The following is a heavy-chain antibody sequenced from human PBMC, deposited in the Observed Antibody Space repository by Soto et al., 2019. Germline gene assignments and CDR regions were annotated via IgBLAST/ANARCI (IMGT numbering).Heavy chain of an antibody. CDR1: GASVNNDDYY. Sequence: SETLSLTCTVSGASVNNDDYYWSWIRQPPGKGLEWIGYGSNSASTFHNPSLRGRLSMSIDTTKNQFSLRLASVTAADTAVYFCARYKVGGYYNAWFDPWGQGALVTV. CDR2: GSNSAST. V-gene: IGHV4-30-4*01. J-gene: IGHJ5*02. CDR3: ARYKVGGYYNAWFDP. D-gene: IGHD3-10*01.